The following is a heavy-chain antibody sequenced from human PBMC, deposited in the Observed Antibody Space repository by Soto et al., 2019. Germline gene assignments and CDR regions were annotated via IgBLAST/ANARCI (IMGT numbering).Heavy chain of an antibody. V-gene: IGHV4-39*01. J-gene: IGHJ5*02. CDR1: GCSISSSSYC. CDR2: IYYSGST. D-gene: IGHD3-9*01. CDR3: ASPYEGYYDAVRGNCFDP. Sequence: SESRSLTCPVSGCSISSSSYCWGWIRQPPWKGLEWIGSIYYSGSTYYNPSLKSRVTISVDTSKNQFSLKLSSVTAGDTAVYYCASPYEGYYDAVRGNCFDPWGQGTLVTVSS.